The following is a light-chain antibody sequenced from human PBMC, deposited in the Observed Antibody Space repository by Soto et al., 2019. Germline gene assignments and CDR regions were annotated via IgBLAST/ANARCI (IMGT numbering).Light chain of an antibody. J-gene: IGKJ2*01. V-gene: IGKV1-5*01. Sequence: DIQMTQSPSTLSASVGDRVTITCRASQSISSWLAWYQQKPGKAPKFLIYDVSSLESGVPSRFSGSGSGTEFTLTISSLQPDDFATYYCQQYNNYGYTFGQGTKLEIK. CDR3: QQYNNYGYT. CDR1: QSISSW. CDR2: DVS.